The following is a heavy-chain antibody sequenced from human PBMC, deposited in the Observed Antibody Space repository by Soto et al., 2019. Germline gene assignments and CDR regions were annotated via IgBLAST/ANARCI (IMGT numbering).Heavy chain of an antibody. CDR1: GFTFSSYG. CDR2: ISYDGSNK. J-gene: IGHJ6*02. D-gene: IGHD6-6*01. V-gene: IGHV3-30*18. CDR3: ANSRRAAPSWYYYGMEV. Sequence: AGGSLRLSCAASGFTFSSYGMHWVRQAPGKGLEWVAVISYDGSNKYYADSVKGRFTISRDNSKNTLCLQMNSLRAEDTAVYYCANSRRAAPSWYYYGMEVWGQGTTVTVSS.